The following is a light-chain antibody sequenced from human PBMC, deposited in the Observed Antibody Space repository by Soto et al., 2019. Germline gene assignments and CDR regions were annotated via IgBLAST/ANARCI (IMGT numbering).Light chain of an antibody. CDR2: GNN. J-gene: IGLJ1*01. CDR1: PSNLGRST. CDR3: ATWDDGVFA. V-gene: IGLV1-44*01. Sequence: VLTKSRSVSGTPGQRVTISSSGIPSNLGRSTVIWYEQFPGPPPNVVIYGNNPRPSGVPVRFSATKSYTSASLAISGLQSEDEADYYCATWDDGVFAFGIGTKV.